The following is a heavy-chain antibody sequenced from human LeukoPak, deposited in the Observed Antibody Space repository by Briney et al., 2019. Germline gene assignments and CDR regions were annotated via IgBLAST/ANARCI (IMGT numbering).Heavy chain of an antibody. CDR3: AKGGPYYDFWSGYYESRYYYYMDV. V-gene: IGHV3-23*01. CDR2: LSGSGGST. CDR1: GFTFSRYA. Sequence: GGSLRLSCAASGFTFSRYAMIWVRQAPGKGLEWVSALSGSGGSTYYADSVKVRVTISRDNSKNTLYLQMNSLRAEDTAVYDCAKGGPYYDFWSGYYESRYYYYMDVWGKGTTVTVSS. D-gene: IGHD3-3*01. J-gene: IGHJ6*03.